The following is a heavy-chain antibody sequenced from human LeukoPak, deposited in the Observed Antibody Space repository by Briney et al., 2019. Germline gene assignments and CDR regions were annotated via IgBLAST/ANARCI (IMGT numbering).Heavy chain of an antibody. CDR2: INSHSDKM. D-gene: IGHD6-13*01. J-gene: IGHJ4*02. CDR3: ARDSADY. Sequence: GGSLRLSCAASGFTFRTYTMSWFRRAPGKGLEWVSSINSHSDKMAYADSVRGRFTVSRDNAKTSLYLQMNSLRAEDTAVYYCARDSADYWGQGTLVAVSS. V-gene: IGHV3-21*01. CDR1: GFTFRTYT.